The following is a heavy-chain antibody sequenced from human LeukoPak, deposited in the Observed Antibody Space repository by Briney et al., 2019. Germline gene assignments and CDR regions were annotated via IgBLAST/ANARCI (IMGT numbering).Heavy chain of an antibody. CDR2: IYYSGGT. CDR1: GGSISTYY. D-gene: IGHD2-15*01. CDR3: ARSPTGGSPFFDY. J-gene: IGHJ4*02. Sequence: SETLSLTCTVSGGSISTYYWSWIRQSPGKGLEWIGYIYYSGGTNYNPSLKSRLTISVDTSKNQFSLRLSSVTAADTAVYYCARSPTGGSPFFDYWGQGTLVTVSS. V-gene: IGHV4-59*01.